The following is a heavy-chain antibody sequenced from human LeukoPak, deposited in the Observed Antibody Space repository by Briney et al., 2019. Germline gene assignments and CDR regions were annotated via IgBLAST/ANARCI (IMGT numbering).Heavy chain of an antibody. J-gene: IGHJ4*02. Sequence: PSETLSLTCTVSGGSISTSYWSWIRQPPGKGLEWIGYIYYSGYTNYNPSLKSRVTMSVDTSKNQFSLKLSPVTAADTAEYYCARGQSTGTTAQPDYWGQGTLVTVSS. CDR2: IYYSGYT. CDR3: ARGQSTGTTAQPDY. V-gene: IGHV4-59*01. CDR1: GGSISTSY. D-gene: IGHD1-1*01.